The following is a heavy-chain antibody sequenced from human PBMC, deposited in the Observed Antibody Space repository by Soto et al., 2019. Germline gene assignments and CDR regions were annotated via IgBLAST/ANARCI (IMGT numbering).Heavy chain of an antibody. J-gene: IGHJ3*02. CDR1: GFTFSNYA. Sequence: XESLLLSFAASGFTFSNYAMSWVRQAPGKGLEWVVGISGSGGSTYYADSVKGRFTITRDNSKNTLYVQMNSLRAEDTAEYYCAKKVALTVGALDIWGQGTMVTVSS. D-gene: IGHD4-17*01. CDR3: AKKVALTVGALDI. V-gene: IGHV3-23*01. CDR2: ISGSGGST.